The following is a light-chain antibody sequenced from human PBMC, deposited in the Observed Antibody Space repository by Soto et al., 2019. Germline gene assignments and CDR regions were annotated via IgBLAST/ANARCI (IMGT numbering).Light chain of an antibody. Sequence: DIVMTQSPDSLAVSLGERATINCKPSQSVSYTSNSKNLLAWYQQKPGQPPKLLIYWASTRESGVPDRFSGSGSGTDFTLTISSLQAEDVAVYYCHQYCNTPYTFGQGTKLEIK. CDR1: QSVSYTSNSKNL. V-gene: IGKV4-1*01. CDR2: WAS. J-gene: IGKJ2*01. CDR3: HQYCNTPYT.